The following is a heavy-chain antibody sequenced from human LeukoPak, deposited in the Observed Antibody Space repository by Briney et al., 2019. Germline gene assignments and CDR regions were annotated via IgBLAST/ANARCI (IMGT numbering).Heavy chain of an antibody. V-gene: IGHV3-30*02. Sequence: GGSLRLSCAASGFTFGSYGMHWVRQAPGKGLEWVAFIRYDGSNKYYADSVKGRFTISRDNSKNTLYLQMNSLRAEDTAVYYCAKDSSPVWSGYYTGIRDFDYWGQGTLVTVSS. CDR3: AKDSSPVWSGYYTGIRDFDY. CDR2: IRYDGSNK. D-gene: IGHD3-3*01. J-gene: IGHJ4*02. CDR1: GFTFGSYG.